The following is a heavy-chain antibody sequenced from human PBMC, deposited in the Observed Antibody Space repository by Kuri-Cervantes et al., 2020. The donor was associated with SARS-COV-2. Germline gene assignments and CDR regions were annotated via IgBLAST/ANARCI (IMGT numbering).Heavy chain of an antibody. Sequence: ASVKVSCKASGHTFRTIGISWVRQAPGQGLEWMGWITAYNGNTNYAQKFQGRVTMTMDTSTSTAYMELRSLRSDDTAVYYCARAAMAVYYFDYWGQGTLVTVSS. CDR3: ARAAMAVYYFDY. CDR2: ITAYNGNT. D-gene: IGHD5-18*01. J-gene: IGHJ4*02. CDR1: GHTFRTIG. V-gene: IGHV1-18*01.